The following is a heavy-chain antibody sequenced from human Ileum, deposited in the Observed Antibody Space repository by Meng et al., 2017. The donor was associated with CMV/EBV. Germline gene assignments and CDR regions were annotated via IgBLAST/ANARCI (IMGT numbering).Heavy chain of an antibody. V-gene: IGHV3-21*01. CDR1: GFTFSSYS. J-gene: IGHJ6*02. Sequence: GGSLRLSCAASGFTFSSYSMNWVRQAPGKGLEWVSSISSSSSDIYYADSVKGRFTISRDNAKNSLYLQMNSLRAEDTAVYYCARDPTQTGYYSYYYYGMDVWGQGTTVTVSS. CDR2: ISSSSSDI. D-gene: IGHD3-9*01. CDR3: ARDPTQTGYYSYYYYGMDV.